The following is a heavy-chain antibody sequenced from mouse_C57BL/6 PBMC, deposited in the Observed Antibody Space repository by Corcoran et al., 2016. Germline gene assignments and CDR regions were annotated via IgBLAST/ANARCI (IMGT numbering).Heavy chain of an antibody. V-gene: IGHV1-80*01. Sequence: QVQLQQSGAELVKPGASVKISCKASGYAFSSYWMNWVKQRPGKGLEWIGQIYPGDGDTNYNGKFKGKATLTADKSSSTAYMQLSSLTSEDSAVYFCASGGLRRGARYFDYWGQGTTLTVSS. CDR1: GYAFSSYW. CDR2: IYPGDGDT. J-gene: IGHJ2*01. D-gene: IGHD2-2*01. CDR3: ASGGLRRGARYFDY.